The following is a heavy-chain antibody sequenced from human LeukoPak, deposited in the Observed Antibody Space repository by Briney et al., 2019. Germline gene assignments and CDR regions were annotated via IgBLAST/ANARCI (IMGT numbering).Heavy chain of an antibody. Sequence: SGPALVKPTQTLTLTCTFSGFSLSTSGMRVSWIRQPPGKALEWLARIDWDDDKFYSTSLKTRLIISRDTSKNQVVLTMTNMDPADTATYYCARDHYDSSGDGAFDIWGQGTMVTVSS. CDR3: ARDHYDSSGDGAFDI. CDR1: GFSLSTSGMR. J-gene: IGHJ3*02. CDR2: IDWDDDK. V-gene: IGHV2-70*04. D-gene: IGHD3-22*01.